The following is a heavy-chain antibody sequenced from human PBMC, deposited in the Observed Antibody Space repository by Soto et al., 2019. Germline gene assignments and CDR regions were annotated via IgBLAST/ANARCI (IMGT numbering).Heavy chain of an antibody. J-gene: IGHJ4*02. V-gene: IGHV1-18*01. CDR3: ARAIIHTGERGRFDY. D-gene: IGHD3-16*01. Sequence: ASAKVSCQASGYTFTSYGISWVRQAPGQGLEWMGWISPYFGNTNYAQKVQARVTMTADKSTSTAYMELSSLRSEDTAVYYCARAIIHTGERGRFDYWGQGTLVTVSS. CDR1: GYTFTSYG. CDR2: ISPYFGNT.